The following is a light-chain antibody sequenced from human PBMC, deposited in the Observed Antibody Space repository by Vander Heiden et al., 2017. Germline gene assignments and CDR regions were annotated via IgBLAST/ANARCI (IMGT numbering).Light chain of an antibody. V-gene: IGKV3-15*01. Sequence: EIVLTQSPTTLSVSPGERATLTCRASQNVRNNLAWYQQKPGQGPRLLIYGASTRATDIPVRCSGSGSGTEFTLTISGLQSGDIAHNYCQQYENWPPWTFGQGTKVELK. CDR2: GAS. J-gene: IGKJ1*01. CDR3: QQYENWPPWT. CDR1: QNVRNN.